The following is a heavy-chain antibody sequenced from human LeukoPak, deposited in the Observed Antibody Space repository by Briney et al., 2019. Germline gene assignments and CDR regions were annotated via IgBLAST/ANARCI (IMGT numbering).Heavy chain of an antibody. V-gene: IGHV3-23*01. CDR3: AKHSNPHIYYYYYMDV. Sequence: GGSLRLSCAASGFTFSSYAMSWVRQAPGKGLEWVSAISGSGGSTYYADSVKGRFTISRDNSKNTLYLQMNSLRAEDTAVYYCAKHSNPHIYYYYYMDVWGKGTTVIVSS. D-gene: IGHD4-11*01. J-gene: IGHJ6*03. CDR2: ISGSGGST. CDR1: GFTFSSYA.